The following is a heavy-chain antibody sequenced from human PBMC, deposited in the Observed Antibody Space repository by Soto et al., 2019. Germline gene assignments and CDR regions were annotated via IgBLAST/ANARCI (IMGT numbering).Heavy chain of an antibody. V-gene: IGHV5-51*01. CDR1: GYNFDTLW. CDR2: NYPADTET. Sequence: PGESLKISCKGSGYNFDTLWITLGRPMPGKVLEGGGINYPADTETKYSHTYQAHVIISAYKSINTAYMQWSNLKASDTAIYYCARHEGGWGSGGEAYYYYGMDVWGQGXTVTVYS. J-gene: IGHJ6*02. CDR3: ARHEGGWGSGGEAYYYYGMDV. D-gene: IGHD3-10*01.